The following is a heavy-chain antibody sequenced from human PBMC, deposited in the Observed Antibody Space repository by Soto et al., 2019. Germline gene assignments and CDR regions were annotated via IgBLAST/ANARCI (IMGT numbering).Heavy chain of an antibody. D-gene: IGHD3-16*01. V-gene: IGHV3-66*01. CDR1: GFTVSSKY. CDR2: LYSAGRI. CDR3: AKAYFVWSSEQPYYFDY. J-gene: IGHJ4*02. Sequence: EVQAVESGGGLVQPGGSLRLSCAASGFTVSSKYMGWVRQGPGKGLECVSVLYSAGRIHYADSVKGRFTISRDNSKSTLYLQMNSLRAEDTAVYYCAKAYFVWSSEQPYYFDYWGQGTLVTVSS.